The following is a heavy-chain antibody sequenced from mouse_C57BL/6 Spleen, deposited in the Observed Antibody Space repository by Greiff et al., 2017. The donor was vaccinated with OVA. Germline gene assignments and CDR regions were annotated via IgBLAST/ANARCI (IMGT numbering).Heavy chain of an antibody. Sequence: VQLQQPGAELVMPGASVKLSCKASGYTFTSYWMHWVKQRPGQGLEWIGEIDPSDSYTNYNQKFKGKSTLTVDTSSSTAYMQLSSLTSEDSAVYYCASATGYAMDYWGQGTSVTVSS. D-gene: IGHD1-1*01. CDR2: IDPSDSYT. V-gene: IGHV1-69*01. CDR1: GYTFTSYW. CDR3: ASATGYAMDY. J-gene: IGHJ4*01.